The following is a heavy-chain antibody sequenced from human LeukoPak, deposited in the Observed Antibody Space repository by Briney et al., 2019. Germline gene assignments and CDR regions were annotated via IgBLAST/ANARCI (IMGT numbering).Heavy chain of an antibody. CDR3: ATEGGWWPTVYSDNVY. V-gene: IGHV1-18*01. D-gene: IGHD4-17*01. J-gene: IGHJ4*02. Sequence: ASVNVFCKASGYTFTNYGSTWVRQAPGQGLEWMGWISPYKGNTNYAQKVQGRVTMTTDTSTSTVYMELRSLRSDDTAVYYCATEGGWWPTVYSDNVYWAEETLLTVSS. CDR1: GYTFTNYG. CDR2: ISPYKGNT.